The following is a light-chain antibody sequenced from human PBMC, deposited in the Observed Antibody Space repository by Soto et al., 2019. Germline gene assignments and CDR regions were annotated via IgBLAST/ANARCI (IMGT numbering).Light chain of an antibody. CDR1: QSISNR. J-gene: IGKJ1*01. Sequence: DIQMTQSPSTLSASVGDRVSITCRASQSISNRLAWYQQKPGKAPKVLIYDASSLESGVPSRFSGSGSRTEFTLTISSLQPDDFATYYCQHYASFSGTFGQGTKVDI. CDR2: DAS. V-gene: IGKV1-5*01. CDR3: QHYASFSGT.